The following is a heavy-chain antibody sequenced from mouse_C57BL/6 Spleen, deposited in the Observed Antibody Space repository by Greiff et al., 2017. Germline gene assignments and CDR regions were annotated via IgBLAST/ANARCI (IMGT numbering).Heavy chain of an antibody. CDR1: GYTFASYW. Sequence: VQLQQPGAELVKPGASVKMSCKASGYTFASYWITWVKQRPGQGLEWIGDIYPGSGSTNYNEKFKSKATLTVDTSSSTAYMQLSSLTSEDSAVYYCARSDYGSSYDYWGQGTTLTVSS. CDR2: IYPGSGST. J-gene: IGHJ2*01. V-gene: IGHV1-55*01. D-gene: IGHD1-1*01. CDR3: ARSDYGSSYDY.